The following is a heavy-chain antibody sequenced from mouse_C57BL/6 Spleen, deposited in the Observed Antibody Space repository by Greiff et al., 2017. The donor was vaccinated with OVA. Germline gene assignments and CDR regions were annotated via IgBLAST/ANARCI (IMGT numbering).Heavy chain of an antibody. CDR1: GFSLSTSGMG. J-gene: IGHJ2*01. Sequence: QVTLKVSGPGILQPSQSLSLSCSSSGFSLSTSGMGVSWHRPPPGIGLEWLVHTYWDDDKCYNPFLKSRPTISKDTSSNQVFLQSSRVDTEDTAAYYCARRAAYVYYFDYWGQGTTLTVSS. V-gene: IGHV8-12*01. CDR3: ARRAAYVYYFDY. D-gene: IGHD1-2*01. CDR2: TYWDDDK.